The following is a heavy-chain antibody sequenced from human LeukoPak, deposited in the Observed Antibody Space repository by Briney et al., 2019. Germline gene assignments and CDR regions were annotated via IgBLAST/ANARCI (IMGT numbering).Heavy chain of an antibody. Sequence: GGSLRLSCAASGFTFSSYSMNWVRQAPGKGLEWVSSISSSSSYIYYADSVKGRFTISRDNAKNSLYLQMNSLRAEDTAVYYCARDHPIVPYFDYWGQGTLVTVSS. J-gene: IGHJ4*02. D-gene: IGHD2-2*01. CDR1: GFTFSSYS. CDR3: ARDHPIVPYFDY. CDR2: ISSSSSYI. V-gene: IGHV3-21*01.